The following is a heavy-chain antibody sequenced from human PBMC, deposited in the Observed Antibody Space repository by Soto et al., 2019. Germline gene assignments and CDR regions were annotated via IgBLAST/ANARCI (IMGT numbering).Heavy chain of an antibody. CDR2: INPSGGST. D-gene: IGHD2-21*02. Sequence: ASVKVSCKASGYTFTSYYMHWVRQAPGQGLEWMGIINPSGGSTSYAQKFQGRVTMTRDTSTSTVYMELSSPRSEDTAVYYCAREMTHRPYGMDVWGQGTTVTVSS. V-gene: IGHV1-46*01. J-gene: IGHJ6*02. CDR3: AREMTHRPYGMDV. CDR1: GYTFTSYY.